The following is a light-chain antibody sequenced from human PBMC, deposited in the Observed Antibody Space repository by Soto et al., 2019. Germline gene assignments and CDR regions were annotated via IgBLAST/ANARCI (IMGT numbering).Light chain of an antibody. CDR1: QSVSSY. CDR2: DAC. V-gene: IGKV3-11*01. CDR3: QQYGGSPRT. J-gene: IGKJ1*01. Sequence: EIVLTQSPATLSLSPGERATLSCRASQSVSSYLAWYQQKPGQAPRLLIYDACNRATGIPDRFSGSGSGTDFTLTITRLEPEDFAVYYCQQYGGSPRTFGQGTKVDIK.